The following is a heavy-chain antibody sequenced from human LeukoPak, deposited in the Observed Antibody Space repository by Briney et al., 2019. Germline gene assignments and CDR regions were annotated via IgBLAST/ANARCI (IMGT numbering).Heavy chain of an antibody. D-gene: IGHD6-13*01. Sequence: PGGSLRLSCAASGFTFSSYGMHWVRQAPGKGLEWVAVISYDGSNKYYADSVKGRFTISRDNSKNTLYLQMNSLRAEDTAVYYCAKESSSWSRGYFDYWGQGTLVTASS. CDR2: ISYDGSNK. V-gene: IGHV3-30*18. J-gene: IGHJ4*02. CDR3: AKESSSWSRGYFDY. CDR1: GFTFSSYG.